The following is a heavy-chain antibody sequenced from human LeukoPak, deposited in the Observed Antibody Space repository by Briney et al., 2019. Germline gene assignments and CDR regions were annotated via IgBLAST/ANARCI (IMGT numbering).Heavy chain of an antibody. CDR2: VSSTSTYI. J-gene: IGHJ4*02. CDR1: GFHFNSHS. D-gene: IGHD4-11*01. CDR3: AREPSNYYFDY. Sequence: GGSLRISCAASGFHFNSHSMNWVRQAPGRGLEWVSSVSSTSTYIYYSDSVRGRFTISRDNAKNSLYLQMNSLRAEDTGVYYCAREPSNYYFDYWGQGTLITVSS. V-gene: IGHV3-21*04.